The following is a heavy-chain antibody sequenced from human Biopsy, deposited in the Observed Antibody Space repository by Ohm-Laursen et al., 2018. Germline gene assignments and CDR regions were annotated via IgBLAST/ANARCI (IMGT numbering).Heavy chain of an antibody. CDR1: GGSFSSYY. V-gene: IGHV4-59*07. Sequence: SDTLSLTCTVSGGSFSSYYWSWIRQPPGKGLEWIGYISDSGSTNSNPSLKSRVTISVDTSKNQFSLRLNSVTAADTAVYYCARATNSTGWPYYYFYGMDVWGQGTTVTVSS. D-gene: IGHD2/OR15-2a*01. CDR2: ISDSGST. CDR3: ARATNSTGWPYYYFYGMDV. J-gene: IGHJ6*02.